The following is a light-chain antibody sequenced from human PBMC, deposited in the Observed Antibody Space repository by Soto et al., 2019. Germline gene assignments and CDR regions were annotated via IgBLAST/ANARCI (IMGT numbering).Light chain of an antibody. CDR3: SSYTKGSPVV. CDR1: SSDVGDYDY. Sequence: QSALTQPASVSGSPGQSITISCTGTSSDVGDYDYVSWYQQYPGKAPKLIISEVSNRPSGVSHRFSGSKFGNTASLTISGLQDEYDADYYCSSYTKGSPVVFGGGSKLTVL. J-gene: IGLJ2*01. V-gene: IGLV2-14*01. CDR2: EVS.